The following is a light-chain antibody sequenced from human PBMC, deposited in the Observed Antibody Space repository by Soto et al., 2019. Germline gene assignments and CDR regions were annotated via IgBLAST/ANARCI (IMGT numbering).Light chain of an antibody. CDR1: QGISGY. CDR2: STS. CDR3: QQLNTYIIT. J-gene: IGKJ5*01. V-gene: IGKV1-9*01. Sequence: DIQLTQSPSFLSASVGDRVTITCRASQGISGYLAWYQQKPGKVPKLLIYSTSTLQSGVPSRFSGSASGTECTLSISGLKNEDCATYYCQQLNTYIITFGQGTRLEIK.